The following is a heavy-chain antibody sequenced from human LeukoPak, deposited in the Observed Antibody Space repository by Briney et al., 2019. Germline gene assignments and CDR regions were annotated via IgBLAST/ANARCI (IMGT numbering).Heavy chain of an antibody. CDR2: IIPIFGTA. Sequence: SVKVSCKASGGTFSSCAISWVRQAPGQGLEWMGGIIPIFGTANYAQKFQGRVTITTDESTSTAYMELSSLRSEDTAVYYCARAGIVGAKKAFDIWGQGTMVTVSS. CDR3: ARAGIVGAKKAFDI. V-gene: IGHV1-69*05. D-gene: IGHD1-26*01. CDR1: GGTFSSCA. J-gene: IGHJ3*02.